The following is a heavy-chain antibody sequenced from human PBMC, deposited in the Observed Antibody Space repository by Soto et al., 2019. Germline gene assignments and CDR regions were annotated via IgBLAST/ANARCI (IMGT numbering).Heavy chain of an antibody. CDR2: IYPGDPDT. V-gene: IGHV5-51*01. CDR3: ARVYGGNSRYYYGKDV. J-gene: IGHJ6*02. D-gene: IGHD4-17*01. CDR1: GYSFTSYW. Sequence: GESLKISCKGSGYSFTSYWIGWVRQMPGKGLEWMGIIYPGDPDTRYSPSFQGQVTISADKSISTAYLQWSSLKASDTAMYYCARVYGGNSRYYYGKDVWGQGTTVTVS.